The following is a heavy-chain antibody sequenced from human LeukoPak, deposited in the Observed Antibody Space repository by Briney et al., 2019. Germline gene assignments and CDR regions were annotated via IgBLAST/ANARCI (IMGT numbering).Heavy chain of an antibody. D-gene: IGHD3-10*01. CDR2: ISGSGGRT. J-gene: IGHJ5*02. CDR1: GFTFSSYA. V-gene: IGHV3-23*01. CDR3: AKDVDYYGSGSSSNWFDP. Sequence: PGGSLRLSCAASGFTFSSYAMSSVPQAPGEGLEWVSAISGSGGRTYYADSVKGRFTISRDNSKNTLYLQMNSLRAEDTAVYYCAKDVDYYGSGSSSNWFDPWGQGTLVTVSS.